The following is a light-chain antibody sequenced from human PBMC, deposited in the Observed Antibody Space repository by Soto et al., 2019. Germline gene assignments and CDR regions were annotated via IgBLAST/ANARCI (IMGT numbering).Light chain of an antibody. Sequence: QSALTQPASVSGSPGQSITLTCTGTSSDVGGYNYVSWYQQHPETAPKLMIYEVTNRPSGVSNRFSGSKSGNTASLTISGLQPEDEADYYCSSYTSSSLYAFGPGTKLTVL. CDR3: SSYTSSSLYA. V-gene: IGLV2-14*01. CDR1: SSDVGGYNY. CDR2: EVT. J-gene: IGLJ1*01.